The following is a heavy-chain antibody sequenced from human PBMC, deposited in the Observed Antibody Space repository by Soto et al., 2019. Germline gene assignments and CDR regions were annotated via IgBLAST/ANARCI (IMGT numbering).Heavy chain of an antibody. J-gene: IGHJ3*02. Sequence: PGGSLRLSCAASGFTFSDHYMDWVRQAPGKGLEWVGRTRNKANSYTTEYAASVKGRFTISRDDSKNSLYLQMNSLKTEDTAVYYCARDLISGWYGDAFDIWGQGTMVTVSS. D-gene: IGHD6-19*01. CDR1: GFTFSDHY. CDR3: ARDLISGWYGDAFDI. V-gene: IGHV3-72*01. CDR2: TRNKANSYTT.